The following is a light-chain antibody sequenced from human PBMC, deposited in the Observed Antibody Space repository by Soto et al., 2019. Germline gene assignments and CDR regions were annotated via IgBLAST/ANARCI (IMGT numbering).Light chain of an antibody. CDR2: DAS. CDR1: QSITNR. J-gene: IGKJ1*01. Sequence: DIXMTQSPSTLSVYVGDRVTITCRASQSITNRLAWYQQKPGEAPKVLIYDASNLESGVPLRFSGRGFGTEFILTISSLQPDDFAMYWCQHYGGMWTFGQGTRVEMK. V-gene: IGKV1-5*01. CDR3: QHYGGMWT.